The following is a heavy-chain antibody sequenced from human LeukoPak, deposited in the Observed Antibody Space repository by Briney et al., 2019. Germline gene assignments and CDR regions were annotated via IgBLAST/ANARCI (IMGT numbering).Heavy chain of an antibody. CDR1: GYSISSGYY. J-gene: IGHJ3*02. CDR2: IYHSGRT. CDR3: ARYIWFGELFAFDI. Sequence: SETLSLTCTVSGYSISSGYYWGWIRQPPGKGLEWIGSIYHSGRTFYNPSLKSRVTILVDTSKNQFSLKLTSVTAADTAVYYCARYIWFGELFAFDIWGQGTMVTVSS. D-gene: IGHD3-10*01. V-gene: IGHV4-38-2*02.